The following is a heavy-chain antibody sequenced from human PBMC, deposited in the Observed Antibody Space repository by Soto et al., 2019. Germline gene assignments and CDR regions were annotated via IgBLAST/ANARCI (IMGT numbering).Heavy chain of an antibody. J-gene: IGHJ5*01. CDR2: IYWDNDR. D-gene: IGHD2-15*01. CDR3: AHRVTYSDSWDLGWFDS. CDR1: GFSLTNSGGG. V-gene: IGHV2-5*02. Sequence: QITLKESGPTLVEPTQTLTLTCSFSGFSLTNSGGGVSWFRQAPGKHLECLGIIYWDNDRRYNPSLKTRLTISKNTSKNQVILTMTYMEPVDTGSYYCAHRVTYSDSWDLGWFDSWGQGTPVIVS.